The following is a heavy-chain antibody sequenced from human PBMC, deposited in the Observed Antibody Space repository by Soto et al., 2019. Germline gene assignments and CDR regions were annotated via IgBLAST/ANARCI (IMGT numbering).Heavy chain of an antibody. CDR3: ARETVAAPNWFDA. V-gene: IGHV1-69*06. D-gene: IGHD6-19*01. CDR2: IIANFGTA. J-gene: IGHJ5*02. Sequence: GASVKVSCKASGFTFSSYAISWVRQAPGQGLEWMGGIIANFGTANYAQKFQGRVTITADKSTSTAYMELRSLRSDDTAVYYCARETVAAPNWFDAWGQGTTVTVSS. CDR1: GFTFSSYA.